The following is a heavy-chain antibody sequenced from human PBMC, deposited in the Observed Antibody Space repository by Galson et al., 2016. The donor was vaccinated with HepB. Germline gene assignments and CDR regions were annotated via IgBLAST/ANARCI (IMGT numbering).Heavy chain of an antibody. CDR1: GFTFSSYG. CDR3: AKESAIHCGGDCAAFDM. D-gene: IGHD2-21*02. J-gene: IGHJ3*02. CDR2: MSYDGSHT. Sequence: SLRLSCAASGFTFSSYGMHWVRQAPGKGLEWVAVMSYDGSHTYHAESVKGRFTISRDNSKNTLYPQMNNLRAEDTAVYYCAKESAIHCGGDCAAFDMWGQGTMVSVSS. V-gene: IGHV3-30*18.